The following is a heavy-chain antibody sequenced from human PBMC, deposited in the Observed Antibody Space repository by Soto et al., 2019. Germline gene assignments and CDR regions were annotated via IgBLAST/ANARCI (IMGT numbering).Heavy chain of an antibody. CDR3: TSPASNTPHWFDY. CDR1: GYIFSDYY. CDR2: ISPSGGNT. D-gene: IGHD1-1*01. V-gene: IGHV1-46*01. Sequence: QVHLVQSGAEAKKPGASVKVSCKASGYIFSDYYMHWVRQAPGQGLEWMGIISPSGGNTEFAQKFQGRITMTRDTSTNTVYMDLSSLTSEDTAIYYCTSPASNTPHWFDYWGQGTLVTVSS. J-gene: IGHJ4*02.